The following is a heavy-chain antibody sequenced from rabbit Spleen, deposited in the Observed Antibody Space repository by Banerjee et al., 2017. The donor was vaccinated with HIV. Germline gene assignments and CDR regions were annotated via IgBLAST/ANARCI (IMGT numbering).Heavy chain of an antibody. D-gene: IGHD4-2*01. V-gene: IGHV1S47*01. Sequence: QEQLVESGGGLVQPGGSLQLSCKASGFDFSSYGVSWVRQGPGKGLEWIGYIDPIFGSTVYASWVNGRFTISRENTQNTLYLQLNSLTAAGTATYFCARNVAGVAGWDLWGPGTLVTVS. CDR3: ARNVAGVAGWDL. J-gene: IGHJ4*01. CDR1: GFDFSSYG. CDR2: IDPIFGST.